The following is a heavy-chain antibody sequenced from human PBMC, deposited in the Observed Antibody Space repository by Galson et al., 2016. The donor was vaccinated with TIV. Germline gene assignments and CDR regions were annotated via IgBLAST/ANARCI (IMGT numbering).Heavy chain of an antibody. D-gene: IGHD3-16*02. Sequence: SLRLSCAVSGLPFSNYAMNWVRQAPEKGLEWVSSISGSGERVYYANSVKGRFSVSRDNSNNILYLQMNILRAEDTAIYYCAKALSIRYFFDNWGQGTLVTVSS. CDR1: GLPFSNYA. V-gene: IGHV3-23*01. CDR2: ISGSGERV. J-gene: IGHJ4*02. CDR3: AKALSIRYFFDN.